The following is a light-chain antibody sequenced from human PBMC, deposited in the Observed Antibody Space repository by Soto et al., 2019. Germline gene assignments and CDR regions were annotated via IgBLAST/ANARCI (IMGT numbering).Light chain of an antibody. CDR1: QDISNY. CDR2: GAS. V-gene: IGKV1-33*01. J-gene: IGKJ3*01. Sequence: DIQMTQSPSSLSASVGDRVTITCQASQDISNYLNWYQQKPGKAPKLLIYGASNLETGVPSRFSGSGSGTDFTFTISSLQPEDVATYYCQQYNNVPPTFGPGTKVDIK. CDR3: QQYNNVPPT.